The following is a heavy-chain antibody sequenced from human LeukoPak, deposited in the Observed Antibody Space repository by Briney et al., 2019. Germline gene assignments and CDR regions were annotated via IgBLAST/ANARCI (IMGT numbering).Heavy chain of an antibody. CDR3: AREARHYYFDY. Sequence: GGSLRLSCAASGFTFSSYAMHWVRQAPGKGLEWVAVISYDGSNKYYADSVKGRFTISRDNSKNTLYLQMNSLRAEDTAVYYCAREARHYYFDYWGQGTLVTVSS. J-gene: IGHJ4*02. CDR1: GFTFSSYA. V-gene: IGHV3-30-3*01. CDR2: ISYDGSNK.